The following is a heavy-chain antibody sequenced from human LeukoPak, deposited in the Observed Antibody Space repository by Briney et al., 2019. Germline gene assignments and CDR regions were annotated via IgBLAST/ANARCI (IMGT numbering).Heavy chain of an antibody. CDR3: ARGRIQLWFASDC. CDR2: IYPGDSDT. D-gene: IGHD5-18*01. V-gene: IGHV5-51*01. Sequence: GESLKISCKGSGYTFTSYWIGWVRQMPGKGLEWMGIIYPGDSDTRYSPSFQGQVTISADKSISTAYLQWSSLKASDTAMYYCARGRIQLWFASDCWGQGTLVTVSS. J-gene: IGHJ4*02. CDR1: GYTFTSYW.